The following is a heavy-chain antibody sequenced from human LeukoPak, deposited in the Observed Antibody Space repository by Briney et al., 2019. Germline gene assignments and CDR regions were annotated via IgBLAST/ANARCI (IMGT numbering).Heavy chain of an antibody. CDR2: IYYSGST. CDR3: ATGIITGTTGDAFDI. CDR1: GGSISSSSYY. D-gene: IGHD1-20*01. V-gene: IGHV4-39*07. J-gene: IGHJ3*02. Sequence: SETLSLTCTVSGGSISSSSYYWGWIRQPPGKGLEWIGSIYYSGSTYYNPSLKSRVTISVDTSKNQFSLKLSSVTAADTAVYYCATGIITGTTGDAFDIWGQGTMVTVSS.